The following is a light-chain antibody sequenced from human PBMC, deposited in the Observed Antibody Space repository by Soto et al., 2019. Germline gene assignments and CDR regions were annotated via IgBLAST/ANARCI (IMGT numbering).Light chain of an antibody. CDR3: QLYGTSPKP. J-gene: IGKJ1*01. V-gene: IGKV3-20*01. CDR2: AAS. Sequence: EIVLTQSPGTLSLSPGERATLSCRASQTVSSNYLAWYQQKPGQAPRLLIYAASTRATGIPDRFSGSGSGTEFTLSISRLEPEDFAVYYCQLYGTSPKPFGQGTKVEIK. CDR1: QTVSSNY.